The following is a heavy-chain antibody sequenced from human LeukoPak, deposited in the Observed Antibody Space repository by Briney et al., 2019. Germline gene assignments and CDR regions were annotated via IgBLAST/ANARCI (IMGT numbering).Heavy chain of an antibody. CDR2: MNPNSGNT. Sequence: ASVKVSCKASGYTFTSYDINWVRQATGQGLEWMGWMNPNSGNTGYAQNFQGRVTMTRNTSISTAYMELSSLRSEDTDVYYCARYSSGWYTNWFDPWGQGTLVTVSS. CDR1: GYTFTSYD. J-gene: IGHJ5*02. V-gene: IGHV1-8*01. CDR3: ARYSSGWYTNWFDP. D-gene: IGHD6-19*01.